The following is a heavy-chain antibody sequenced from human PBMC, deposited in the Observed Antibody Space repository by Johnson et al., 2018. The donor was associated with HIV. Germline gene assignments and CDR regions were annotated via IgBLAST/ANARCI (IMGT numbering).Heavy chain of an antibody. CDR1: GFTFSSYA. CDR3: ARGRRPWELHGFNAFDT. J-gene: IGHJ3*02. CDR2: ISYDGNNK. Sequence: QVQLVESGGGVVQPGRSLRLSCAASGFTFSSYAMHWVRQAPGKGLEWVAVISYDGNNKYYADSVKGRFTISRDNSKNTLYLQMNSLRAEDTAVYYCARGRRPWELHGFNAFDTWGQGTMVTVSS. D-gene: IGHD1-26*01. V-gene: IGHV3-30*04.